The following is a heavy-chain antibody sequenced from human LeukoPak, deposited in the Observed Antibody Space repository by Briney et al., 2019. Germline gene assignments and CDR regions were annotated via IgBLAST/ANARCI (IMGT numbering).Heavy chain of an antibody. Sequence: QPGGSLRLSCAASGFTFNNYAVHWVRQAPGKGLEWVALISDDGSNKYYTDSVKGRFTISRDNSKNTLYLQMNSLRVEDTAVYYCATRTSGAFDFWGQGTMVIVS. J-gene: IGHJ3*01. CDR3: ATRTSGAFDF. V-gene: IGHV3-30-3*01. D-gene: IGHD2-2*01. CDR1: GFTFNNYA. CDR2: ISDDGSNK.